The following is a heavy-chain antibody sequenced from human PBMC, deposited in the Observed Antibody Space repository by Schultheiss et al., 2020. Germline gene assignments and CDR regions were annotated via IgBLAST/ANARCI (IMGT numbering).Heavy chain of an antibody. J-gene: IGHJ4*02. V-gene: IGHV4-30-4*08. CDR2: IYYSGST. CDR3: ASYDSSGYYDY. D-gene: IGHD3-22*01. Sequence: LRLSCAASGFTFSSYSMSWIRQAPGKGLEWIGYIYYSGSTYYNPSLKSRVTISVDTSKNQFSLKLSSVTAADTAVYYCASYDSSGYYDYWGQGTLVTVSS. CDR1: GFTFSSYS.